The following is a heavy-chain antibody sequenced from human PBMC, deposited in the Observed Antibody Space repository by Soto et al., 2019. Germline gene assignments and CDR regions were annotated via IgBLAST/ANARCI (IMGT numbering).Heavy chain of an antibody. V-gene: IGHV1-18*01. J-gene: IGHJ2*01. Sequence: ASVKVSCKASGYTFTSYGISWVRQAPGQGLEWMGWISAYNGNTNYAQKLQGRVTMTTDTSTSTVYMELRSLRSDDTAVYYCARDLGYDFWSGYSDWYFDLWGRGTLVTVSS. CDR3: ARDLGYDFWSGYSDWYFDL. D-gene: IGHD3-3*01. CDR1: GYTFTSYG. CDR2: ISAYNGNT.